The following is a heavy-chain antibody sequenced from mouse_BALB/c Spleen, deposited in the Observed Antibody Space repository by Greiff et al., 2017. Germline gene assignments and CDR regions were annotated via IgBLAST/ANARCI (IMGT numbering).Heavy chain of an antibody. Sequence: VQLKQSGPGLVKPSQSLSLPCTVTGYSITSDYAWIWIRQFPGNKLEWLGYISYSGSTSYNPSLKSRISITRDTSKNQFFLQLNSVTTEDTATYYCAREGRYDLYAMDYWGQGTSVTVSS. CDR2: ISYSGST. D-gene: IGHD2-14*01. CDR1: GYSITSDYA. J-gene: IGHJ4*01. CDR3: AREGRYDLYAMDY. V-gene: IGHV3-2*02.